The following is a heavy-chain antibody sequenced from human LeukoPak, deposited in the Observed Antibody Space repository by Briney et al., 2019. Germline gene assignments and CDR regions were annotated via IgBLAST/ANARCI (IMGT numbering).Heavy chain of an antibody. CDR3: ATSGWYQTGVY. CDR1: GYSISSGYY. J-gene: IGHJ4*02. Sequence: PSETLSLTCTVSGYSISSGYYWGWIRQPPGKGLEWIGSIYHSGSTYYNPSLKSRVTISVDTSKNQFSLKLNSVTAADTAVYYCATSGWYQTGVYWGQGTLVTVSS. D-gene: IGHD6-13*01. V-gene: IGHV4-38-2*02. CDR2: IYHSGST.